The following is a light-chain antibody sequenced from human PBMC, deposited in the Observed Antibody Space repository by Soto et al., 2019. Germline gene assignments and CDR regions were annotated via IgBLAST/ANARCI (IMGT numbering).Light chain of an antibody. CDR3: QHYGNSPPSVT. V-gene: IGKV3-20*01. CDR2: DAS. Sequence: EIVMTQSPATLSVSPGERATLSCRASQSVSSYLAWYQQKPGQAPRLLIYDASNRATGIPARFSGSGSGTDFTLTISRLEPEDFAVYYCQHYGNSPPSVTFGPGTKVDI. J-gene: IGKJ3*01. CDR1: QSVSSY.